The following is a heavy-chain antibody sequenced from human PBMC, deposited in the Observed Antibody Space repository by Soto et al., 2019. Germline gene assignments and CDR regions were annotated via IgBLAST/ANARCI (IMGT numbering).Heavy chain of an antibody. CDR2: ITDSGGDA. V-gene: IGHV3-23*01. CDR3: ARGSTDSYPGSRIFDF. D-gene: IGHD3-10*01. CDR1: GITFGSRA. J-gene: IGHJ4*02. Sequence: PGGSLRLSCVDSGITFGSRAMSWLRQAPGEGLEWVSSITDSGGDAKYADSVRGRFTISRDNSKNTLYLQMSSLRAEDSAVYYWARGSTDSYPGSRIFDFWGRGTLVTVSS.